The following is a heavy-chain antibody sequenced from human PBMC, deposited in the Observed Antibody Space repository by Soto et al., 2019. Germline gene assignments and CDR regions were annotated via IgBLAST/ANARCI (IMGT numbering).Heavy chain of an antibody. D-gene: IGHD2-15*01. V-gene: IGHV4-30-4*01. CDR3: ARARGARYFDY. CDR2: IYYSGST. Sequence: LTCTVCRDSVCISVYSGSRIRQPPGKGLEWIGYIYYSGSTYYNPSLKSRVTISVDTSKNQFSLKLSSVTASDTAVYYCARARGARYFDYWGQGTLVTVSS. J-gene: IGHJ4*02. CDR1: RDSVCISVYS.